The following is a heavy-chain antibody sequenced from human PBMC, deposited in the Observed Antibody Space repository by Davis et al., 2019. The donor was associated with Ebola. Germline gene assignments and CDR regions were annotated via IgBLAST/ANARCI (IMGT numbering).Heavy chain of an antibody. CDR2: IRSKAYGGTT. J-gene: IGHJ6*02. CDR1: GFTFSSYW. Sequence: PGGSLRLSCAASGFTFSSYWMSWVRQAPGKGLEWVGFIRSKAYGGTTEYAASVKGRFTISRDDSKSIAYLQMNSLKTEDTAVYYCTRVRTYYYYGMDVWGQGTTVTVSS. V-gene: IGHV3-49*04. CDR3: TRVRTYYYYGMDV.